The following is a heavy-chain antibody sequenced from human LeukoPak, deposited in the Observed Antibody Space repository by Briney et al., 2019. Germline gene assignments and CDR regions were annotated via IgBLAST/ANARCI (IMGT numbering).Heavy chain of an antibody. V-gene: IGHV3-21*01. CDR3: ARDLPLGYCSSTSCSSGAFDI. D-gene: IGHD2-2*01. Sequence: GGSLRLSCAASGFTFSSYSMNWVRQAPGKGLEWVSSISSSSSYIYYADSVKGRFTISRDNAKNSLYLQMNSLRAEDTAVYYCARDLPLGYCSSTSCSSGAFDIWGQGTVVTVSS. CDR1: GFTFSSYS. J-gene: IGHJ3*02. CDR2: ISSSSSYI.